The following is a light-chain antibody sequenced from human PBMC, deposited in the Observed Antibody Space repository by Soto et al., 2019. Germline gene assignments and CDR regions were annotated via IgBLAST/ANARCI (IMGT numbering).Light chain of an antibody. CDR3: QTSHSGLIGLI. CDR2: GTS. J-gene: IGLJ1*01. V-gene: IGLV1-40*01. CDR1: GSNLGTGFD. Sequence: QPVLTQPPSVSGAPGQRVTIACTGNGSNLGTGFDVHWYRQFPGRAPKLLLSGTSHRPSGVPDRFPGSKSGTSASLAITGLQADDEADYYCQTSHSGLIGLIFGTGTKVTVL.